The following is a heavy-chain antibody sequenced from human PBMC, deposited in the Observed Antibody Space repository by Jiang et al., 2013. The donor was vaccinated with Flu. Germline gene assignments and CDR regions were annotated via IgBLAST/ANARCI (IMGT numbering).Heavy chain of an antibody. D-gene: IGHD2-15*01. Sequence: GPGLVKPSETLSLTCAVSGGSISSSSYYWGWIRQPPGKGLEWIGSIYYSGSTYYNPSLKSRVTISVDTSKNQFSLKLSSVTAADTAVYYCAFEGSTSDAFDIWGQGTMVTVSS. CDR1: GGSISSSSYY. J-gene: IGHJ3*02. CDR2: IYYSGST. V-gene: IGHV4-39*01. CDR3: AFEGSTSDAFDI.